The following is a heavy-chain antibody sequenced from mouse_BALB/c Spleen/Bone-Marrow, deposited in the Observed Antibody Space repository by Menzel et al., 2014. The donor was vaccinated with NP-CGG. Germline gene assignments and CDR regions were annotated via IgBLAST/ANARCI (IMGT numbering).Heavy chain of an antibody. CDR3: ARWVVGRDYAMDY. CDR2: IYPGNVNT. CDR1: GYTFTSYF. V-gene: IGHV1S56*01. J-gene: IGHJ4*01. D-gene: IGHD1-1*01. Sequence: QVQLQQSGPELVKPGASVRISCKASGYTFTSYFLHWVKQRPGQGLEWIGWIYPGNVNTKYNEKFKGKATLTADESSSTAYMQLSSLTSEASAVYFCARWVVGRDYAMDYWGQGTSVTVSS.